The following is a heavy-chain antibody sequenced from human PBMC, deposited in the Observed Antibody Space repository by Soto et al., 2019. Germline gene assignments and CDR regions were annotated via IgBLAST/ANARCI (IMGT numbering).Heavy chain of an antibody. V-gene: IGHV4-34*01. J-gene: IGHJ4*02. CDR2: INHSGST. CDR1: GGSFSGYY. CDR3: AQITIFGVVHY. Sequence: SDTLSLTCAVYGGSFSGYYWSWIRQPPGKGLEWIGEINHSGSTNYNPSLKSRVTISVDTSKNQFSLKLSSVTAADTAVYYCAQITIFGVVHYWGQGTLVTVSS. D-gene: IGHD3-3*01.